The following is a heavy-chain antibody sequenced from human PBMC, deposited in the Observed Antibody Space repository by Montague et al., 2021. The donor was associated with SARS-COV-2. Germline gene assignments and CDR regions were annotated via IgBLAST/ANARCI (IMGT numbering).Heavy chain of an antibody. V-gene: IGHV3-11*05. J-gene: IGHJ6*02. D-gene: IGHD3-22*01. CDR1: GFTFSDYY. Sequence: SLSLSFAASGFTFSDYYMSWIRQAPGKGLEWVSYISSSSSYTNYADSVKGRFTISRDNAKNSLYLQMNSLRAEDTAVYYCARDMGVYYYDSSGYYYYYGMDVWGQGTTVTVSS. CDR2: ISSSSSYT. CDR3: ARDMGVYYYDSSGYYYYYGMDV.